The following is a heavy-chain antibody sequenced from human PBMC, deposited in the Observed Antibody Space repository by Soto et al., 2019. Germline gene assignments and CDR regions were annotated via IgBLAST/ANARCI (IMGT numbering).Heavy chain of an antibody. CDR1: GGSISNYY. CDR3: ARHLLIAAAGTFDY. D-gene: IGHD6-13*01. V-gene: IGHV4-59*08. Sequence: SETLSLTCTVSGGSISNYYWSWIRRPPGKGLEWIGYIHYTGSTDYNPSLKSRVTISVDTSKNQFSLKLSSVTAADTAVYFCARHLLIAAAGTFDYWGQGALVT. CDR2: IHYTGST. J-gene: IGHJ4*02.